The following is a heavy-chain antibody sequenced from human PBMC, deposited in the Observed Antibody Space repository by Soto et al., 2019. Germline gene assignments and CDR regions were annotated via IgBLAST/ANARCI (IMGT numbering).Heavy chain of an antibody. J-gene: IGHJ5*02. CDR2: ICYSGST. CDR1: GSXASSGIYY. Sequence: LSLTYTFSGSXASSGIYYWSWIRQPPGKGLEWIGYICYSGSTKYNPSLKSRVTILVDTSKNQFSLKLSSVTAADTAVYYCARTRLDSGRFADPWGQGTLGTVS. V-gene: IGHV4-61*01. CDR3: ARTRLDSGRFADP. D-gene: IGHD1-26*01.